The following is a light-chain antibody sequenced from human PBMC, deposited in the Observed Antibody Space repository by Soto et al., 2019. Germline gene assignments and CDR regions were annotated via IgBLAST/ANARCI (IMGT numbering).Light chain of an antibody. Sequence: DIQMTQSPSSLSASVGDRVTITCRASQSISSSLNWYQQTPGKAPRLLIYGASSLQSGVPSRFSGSGSGTEFTLTISSLQPDDFATYYCQQYTTFSYSFGQGTKVDIK. CDR1: QSISSS. CDR3: QQYTTFSYS. CDR2: GAS. V-gene: IGKV1-39*01. J-gene: IGKJ2*03.